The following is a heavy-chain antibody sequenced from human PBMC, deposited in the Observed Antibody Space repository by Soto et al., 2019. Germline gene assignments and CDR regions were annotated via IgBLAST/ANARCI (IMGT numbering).Heavy chain of an antibody. D-gene: IGHD5-18*01. J-gene: IGHJ4*02. CDR1: GLSVRSSV. CDR3: AKVGLSSQLWFLWFTDY. V-gene: IGHV3-23*01. CDR2: ISGSGGST. Sequence: PGGSLALSCAACGLSVRSSVVAVAVKHQGKVLEWVSAISGSGGSTYYADSVKGRFTISRDNSKNTLYLQMNSLRAEDTAVYYCAKVGLSSQLWFLWFTDYWGQGTLVTVSS.